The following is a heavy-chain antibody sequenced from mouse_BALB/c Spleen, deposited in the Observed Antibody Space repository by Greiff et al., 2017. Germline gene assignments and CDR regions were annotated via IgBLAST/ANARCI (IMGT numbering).Heavy chain of an antibody. V-gene: IGHV1S81*02. D-gene: IGHD4-1*02. Sequence: VQLQESGAELVKPEASVKLSCKASGYTFTSYYMYWVKQRPGQGLEWIGEINPSNGGTNFNEKFKSKATLTVDKSSSTAYMQLSSLTSEDSAVYYCTRTSTGTRYFDVWGAGTTVTVSS. CDR3: TRTSTGTRYFDV. CDR1: GYTFTSYY. CDR2: INPSNGGT. J-gene: IGHJ1*01.